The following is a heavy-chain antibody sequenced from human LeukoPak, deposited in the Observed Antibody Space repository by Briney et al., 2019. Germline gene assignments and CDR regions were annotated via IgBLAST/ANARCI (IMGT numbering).Heavy chain of an antibody. D-gene: IGHD6-19*01. V-gene: IGHV3-74*01. CDR2: INTDTRGT. CDR3: ARGPYSSGSTADY. Sequence: GGSLRLSCAASGFTFTDYWMHWVRQAPGKGLVWVSIINTDTRGTYYADSVKGRFTISRDNAKNSLYLQMNSLRAEDTAVYYCARGPYSSGSTADYWGQGTLVTVSS. J-gene: IGHJ4*02. CDR1: GFTFTDYW.